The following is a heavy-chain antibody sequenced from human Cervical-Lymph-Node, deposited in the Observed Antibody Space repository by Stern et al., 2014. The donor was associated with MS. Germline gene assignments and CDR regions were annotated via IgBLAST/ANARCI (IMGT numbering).Heavy chain of an antibody. D-gene: IGHD5-18*01. J-gene: IGHJ4*02. V-gene: IGHV3-66*02. Sequence: VQLVPSGGGFVQPGGSLRLSCAASGFTVSSNFMHWVRQAPGRGLEWVSVIYSDGTTYYADSVKGRFTIARDNSKNTLFLQMNSLRVEDTAIYYCARDEGIQLCLDSWGQGTLVTISS. CDR1: GFTVSSNF. CDR2: IYSDGTT. CDR3: ARDEGIQLCLDS.